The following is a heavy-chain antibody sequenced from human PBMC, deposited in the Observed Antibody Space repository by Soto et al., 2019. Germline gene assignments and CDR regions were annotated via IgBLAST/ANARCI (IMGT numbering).Heavy chain of an antibody. Sequence: ASVKVSCKASGGTFSSYAISWARQAPGQGLEWMGGIIPIFGTANYAQKFQGRVTITADESTSTAYMELSSLRSEDTAVYYCARLEVTIGEFDPWGQGTLVTVSS. D-gene: IGHD3-10*01. V-gene: IGHV1-69*13. CDR3: ARLEVTIGEFDP. CDR2: IIPIFGTA. J-gene: IGHJ5*02. CDR1: GGTFSSYA.